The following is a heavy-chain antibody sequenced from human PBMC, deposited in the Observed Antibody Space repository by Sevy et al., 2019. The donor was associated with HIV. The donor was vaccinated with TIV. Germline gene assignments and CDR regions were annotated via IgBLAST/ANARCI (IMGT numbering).Heavy chain of an antibody. CDR3: ARSGGYRDYGMDV. CDR1: GFTFSSYD. Sequence: GGSLRLSCGASGFTFSSYDMHWVRQAAGKGLEWVAGIGCGGDAYYPGSVKGRFTISRENAKNSLYLQMNSLRAGDTAVYYCARSGGYRDYGMDVWGQGTTVTVSS. J-gene: IGHJ6*02. V-gene: IGHV3-13*01. CDR2: IGCGGDA. D-gene: IGHD5-12*01.